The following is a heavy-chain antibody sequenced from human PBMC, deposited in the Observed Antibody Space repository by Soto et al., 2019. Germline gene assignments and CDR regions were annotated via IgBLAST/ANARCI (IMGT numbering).Heavy chain of an antibody. J-gene: IGHJ4*02. CDR2: INPNSGGT. CDR3: ARDFIDYRDFDY. V-gene: IGHV1-2*02. CDR1: GYTFTGYY. D-gene: IGHD1-26*01. Sequence: ASVKVSCKASGYTFTGYYMHWVQQAPGQGLEWMGWINPNSGGTNYAQKFQGRVTMTRDTSISTAYMELSRLRSDDTAVYYCARDFIDYRDFDYWGQGTLVTVSS.